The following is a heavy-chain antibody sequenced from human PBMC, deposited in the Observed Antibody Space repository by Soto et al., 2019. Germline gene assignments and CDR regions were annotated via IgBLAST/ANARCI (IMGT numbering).Heavy chain of an antibody. CDR3: ARDREDPRPGSGWTDPPGDV. Sequence: ASVKVSCRASGYTFTTYGISWVRQAPGQGLEWMGWISAYNGNTNYAQKLQDRVTMTTDTSTSTAYMELRSLRSDDTAVYYCARDREDPRPGSGWTDPPGDVWGKGTTVTVSS. J-gene: IGHJ6*04. CDR1: GYTFTTYG. CDR2: ISAYNGNT. D-gene: IGHD6-19*01. V-gene: IGHV1-18*01.